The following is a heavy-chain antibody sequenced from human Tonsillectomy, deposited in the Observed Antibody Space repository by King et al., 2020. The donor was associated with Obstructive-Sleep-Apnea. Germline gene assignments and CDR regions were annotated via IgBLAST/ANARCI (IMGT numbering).Heavy chain of an antibody. Sequence: VQLQQWGAGLLKPSETLSLTCAVYGGSVSGYYWSWIRQPPGKGLVWIGEINHSGSTNYNPSLMIGVNISVDTSKNQFSLKLSSVTAADTAVYYCASGARRGSSWYRDYYYYGMDVWGQGTTVTVSS. CDR1: GGSVSGYY. CDR3: ASGARRGSSWYRDYYYYGMDV. J-gene: IGHJ6*02. CDR2: INHSGST. V-gene: IGHV4-34*01. D-gene: IGHD6-13*01.